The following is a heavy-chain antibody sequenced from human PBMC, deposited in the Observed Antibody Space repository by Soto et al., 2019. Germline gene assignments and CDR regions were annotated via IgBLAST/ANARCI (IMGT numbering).Heavy chain of an antibody. Sequence: SVKVSCKASGGTFSSYAISWVRQAPGQGLEWMGGIIPIFGTANYAQKFQGRVTITADESTSTAYMELSSLRSEDTAVYYCASSGWYRLDYNYYYGMDVWGQGTTVTV. V-gene: IGHV1-69*13. CDR1: GGTFSSYA. CDR2: IIPIFGTA. J-gene: IGHJ6*02. D-gene: IGHD6-19*01. CDR3: ASSGWYRLDYNYYYGMDV.